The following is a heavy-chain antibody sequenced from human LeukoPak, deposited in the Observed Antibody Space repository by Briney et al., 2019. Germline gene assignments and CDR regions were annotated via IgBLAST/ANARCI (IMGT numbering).Heavy chain of an antibody. CDR1: GGTFSSYA. J-gene: IGHJ5*02. V-gene: IGHV1-69*01. D-gene: IGHD2-2*01. CDR3: ARDLYCSSTSCYDEHSWFDP. Sequence: GSSVKVSCKASGGTFSSYAISWVRQAPGQGLEWMGGIIPIFGTANYAQKFQGRVTITADESTSTAYMELSSLRSEDTAVYYCARDLYCSSTSCYDEHSWFDPWGQGTLVTVSS. CDR2: IIPIFGTA.